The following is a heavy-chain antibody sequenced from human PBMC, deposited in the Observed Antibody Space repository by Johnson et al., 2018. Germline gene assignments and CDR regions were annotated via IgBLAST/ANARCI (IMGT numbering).Heavy chain of an antibody. CDR3: AKDIAYDSSGNYRMDV. CDR1: GFTFDDYA. J-gene: IGHJ6*02. D-gene: IGHD3-22*01. V-gene: IGHV3-9*01. Sequence: VQLVQSGGGVVQAGRSLRLSCAASGFTFDDYAMHWVRQAPGKGLEWVSGISWNNGTIGYADSVKGRFTISRDNAKNSLYLQMNSRGAEDTALYYCAKDIAYDSSGNYRMDVCGQGTTVTVSS. CDR2: ISWNNGTI.